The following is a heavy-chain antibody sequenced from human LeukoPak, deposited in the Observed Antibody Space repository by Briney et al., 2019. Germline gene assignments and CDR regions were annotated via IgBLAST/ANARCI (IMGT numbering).Heavy chain of an antibody. D-gene: IGHD3-3*01. J-gene: IGHJ4*02. V-gene: IGHV1-46*01. CDR1: GYSFTSYW. CDR3: AVGWGSRITIFGVVAFDY. Sequence: GESLKISCKGAGYSFTSYWIGWVRQMPGKGLEWMGIINPSGGSTSYAQKFQGRVTMTRDTSISTAYMELSRLRSDDTAVYYCAVGWGSRITIFGVVAFDYWGQGTLVTVSS. CDR2: INPSGGST.